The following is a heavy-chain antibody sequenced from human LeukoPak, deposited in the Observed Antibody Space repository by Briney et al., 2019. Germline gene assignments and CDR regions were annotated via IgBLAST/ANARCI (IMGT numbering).Heavy chain of an antibody. V-gene: IGHV3-49*04. Sequence: PGGSLRLSCTASGFTFGDYAMNWVRQAPGKGLEWVGFIRSQAYGGTTEYAASVKGRFTIPRDDSKSIAYLQMNSLKTEDTAMYYCTRGKADTSMVNGYWVQGTLVTVSS. D-gene: IGHD5-18*01. CDR1: GFTFGDYA. CDR3: TRGKADTSMVNGY. CDR2: IRSQAYGGTT. J-gene: IGHJ4*02.